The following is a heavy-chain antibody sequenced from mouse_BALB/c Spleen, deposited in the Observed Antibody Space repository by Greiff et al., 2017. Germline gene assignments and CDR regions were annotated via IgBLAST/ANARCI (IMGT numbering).Heavy chain of an antibody. CDR2: ISNGGGST. D-gene: IGHD1-1*01. J-gene: IGHJ4*01. V-gene: IGHV5-12-2*01. Sequence: EVQLVESGGGLVQPGGSLKLSCAASGFTFSSYTMSWVRQTPEKRLEWVAYISNGGGSTYYPDTVKGRFTISRDNAKNTLYLQMSSLKSEDTAMYYCARHELRGAMDYWGQGTSVTVSS. CDR1: GFTFSSYT. CDR3: ARHELRGAMDY.